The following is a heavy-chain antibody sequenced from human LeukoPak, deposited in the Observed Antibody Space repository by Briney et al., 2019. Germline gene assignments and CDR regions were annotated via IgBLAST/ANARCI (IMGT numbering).Heavy chain of an antibody. CDR1: GFNFSSYA. D-gene: IGHD4-17*01. V-gene: IGHV4-39*01. J-gene: IGHJ4*02. CDR2: IYYSGST. Sequence: GSLRLSCAASGFNFSSYAMSWVRQPPGKGLEWIGSIYYSGSTFYNPSLKSRVTISVDTSKNQFSLKLSSVTAADTAVYYCARHLLPTVTTPSPQYFDYWGQGTLVTVSS. CDR3: ARHLLPTVTTPSPQYFDY.